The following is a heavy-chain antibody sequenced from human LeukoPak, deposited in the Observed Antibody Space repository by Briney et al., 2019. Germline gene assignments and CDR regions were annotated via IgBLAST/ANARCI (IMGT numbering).Heavy chain of an antibody. CDR2: ISGSGGST. J-gene: IGHJ4*02. Sequence: PGGSLRLSCAASGFTFSSYAMSWVREGPGKGLEWVSAISGSGGSTYYADSVKGRFTISRDNSKNTLYPQMNSLRAEDTAVYYCAKVLGVAVAGTVDYWGQGTLVTVSS. D-gene: IGHD6-19*01. CDR1: GFTFSSYA. CDR3: AKVLGVAVAGTVDY. V-gene: IGHV3-23*01.